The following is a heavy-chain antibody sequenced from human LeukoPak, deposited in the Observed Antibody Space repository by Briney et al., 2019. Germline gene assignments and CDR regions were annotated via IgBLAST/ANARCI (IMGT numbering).Heavy chain of an antibody. CDR2: INAGNGNT. CDR3: ARDSARSSSWADH. CDR1: GYTFTSYA. J-gene: IGHJ1*01. D-gene: IGHD6-13*01. Sequence: ASVKVSCKASGYTFTSYAMHWVRQAPGQRLEWMGWINAGNGNTKYPQKFQGRVTITRDTSASTAYMELSSLRSEDTAMYYCARDSARSSSWADHWGQGTLVTVSS. V-gene: IGHV1-3*01.